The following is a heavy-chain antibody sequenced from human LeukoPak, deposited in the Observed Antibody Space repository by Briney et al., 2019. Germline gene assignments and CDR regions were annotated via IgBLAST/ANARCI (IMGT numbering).Heavy chain of an antibody. CDR2: MNPNSGNT. Sequence: EASVKVSCKASGYTFTSYDINWVRQATGQGLEWMGWMNPNSGNTGYAQKFQGRVTITRNTSISTAYMELSSLRSEDTAVYHCARGRAAGAYFDYWGQGTLVTVSS. CDR3: ARGRAAGAYFDY. V-gene: IGHV1-8*03. CDR1: GYTFTSYD. J-gene: IGHJ4*02. D-gene: IGHD6-13*01.